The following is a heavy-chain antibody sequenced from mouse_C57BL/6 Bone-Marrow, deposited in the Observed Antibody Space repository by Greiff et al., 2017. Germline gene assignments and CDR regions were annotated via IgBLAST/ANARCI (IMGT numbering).Heavy chain of an antibody. J-gene: IGHJ3*01. D-gene: IGHD2-2*01. V-gene: IGHV1-81*01. CDR3: ARPGVVTTGFAY. CDR2: IYPRSGNT. CDR1: GYTFTSYG. Sequence: VKLMESGAELARPGASVKLSCKASGYTFTSYGISWVKQRTGQGLEWIGEIYPRSGNTYYNEKFKGKATLTADKSSSTAYMELRSLTSEDSAVYFCARPGVVTTGFAYWGQGTLVTVSA.